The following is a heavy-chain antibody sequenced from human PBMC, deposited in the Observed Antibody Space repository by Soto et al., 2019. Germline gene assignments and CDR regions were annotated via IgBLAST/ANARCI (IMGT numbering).Heavy chain of an antibody. Sequence: GGSLRLSCAASGFRFSDYYMSWIRQAPGKGLEWVSYIRSSDNTRYYADSVKGRFTISRDNAKNSLYLQMDSLRAEDTAVYYCARGNALYDYWGQGILVTVSS. V-gene: IGHV3-11*01. CDR2: IRSSDNTR. D-gene: IGHD2-2*01. J-gene: IGHJ4*02. CDR3: ARGNALYDY. CDR1: GFRFSDYY.